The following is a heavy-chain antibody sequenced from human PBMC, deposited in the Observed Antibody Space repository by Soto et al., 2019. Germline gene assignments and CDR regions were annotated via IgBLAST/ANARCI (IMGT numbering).Heavy chain of an antibody. J-gene: IGHJ4*02. Sequence: ASVKVSCKASGGTFSSYAISWVRHAPGQGLEWMGGIIPIFGTANYAQKFQGRVTITADESTSTAYMELSSLRSEDTAVYYCARRPRHSSSLYFDYWGQGTLVTVSS. CDR3: ARRPRHSSSLYFDY. CDR1: GGTFSSYA. D-gene: IGHD6-13*01. CDR2: IIPIFGTA. V-gene: IGHV1-69*13.